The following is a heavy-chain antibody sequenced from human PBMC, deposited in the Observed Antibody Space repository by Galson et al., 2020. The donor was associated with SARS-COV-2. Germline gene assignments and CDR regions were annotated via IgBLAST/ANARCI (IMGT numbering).Heavy chain of an antibody. CDR3: GRDQHNYYGMDV. Sequence: ASVKVSCKASGYTFTSYGISWVRQAPGQGLECMGWISAYNGNTGYAQNLQGRVTMTTDTSTSTAYMELRSLRYDDTAVYYCGRDQHNYYGMDVWGQGTTVTVSS. CDR1: GYTFTSYG. J-gene: IGHJ6*02. V-gene: IGHV1-18*01. CDR2: ISAYNGNT.